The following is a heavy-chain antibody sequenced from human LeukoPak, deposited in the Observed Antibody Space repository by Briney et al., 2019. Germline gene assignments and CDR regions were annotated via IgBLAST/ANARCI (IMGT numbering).Heavy chain of an antibody. J-gene: IGHJ3*01. V-gene: IGHV3-23*01. CDR1: GFAFSSYA. CDR3: GRDPNGDYVGAFEF. Sequence: PGGSLRLSCAASGFAFSSYALTWVRQAPGKGLEGVSSIRGSGDGASYADSVKGRFTMSRDNSKNTLYLQMTNLRAEDTAIYYCGRDPNGDYVGAFEFWGQGTLVTVSS. D-gene: IGHD4-17*01. CDR2: IRGSGDGA.